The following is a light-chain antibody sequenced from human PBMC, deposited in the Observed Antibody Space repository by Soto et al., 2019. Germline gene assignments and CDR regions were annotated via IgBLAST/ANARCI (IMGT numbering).Light chain of an antibody. Sequence: DIQKTPSPSSLYASVGDRVTITCRESQSISSYLNWYQQKPGKAPKLLIYAASSLQSGVPSRFSGSGSGTDFTLTISSLQPEDFATYYCQQSYSTLTWTFGQGTKVDIK. CDR2: AAS. J-gene: IGKJ1*01. CDR1: QSISSY. V-gene: IGKV1-39*01. CDR3: QQSYSTLTWT.